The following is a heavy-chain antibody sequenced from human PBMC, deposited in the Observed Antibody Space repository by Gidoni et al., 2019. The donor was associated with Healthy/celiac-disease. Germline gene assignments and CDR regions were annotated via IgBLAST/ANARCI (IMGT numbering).Heavy chain of an antibody. J-gene: IGHJ4*02. V-gene: IGHV3-33*01. Sequence: QVQLVESGGGVVQPGRSLRLSCAASGFTFSSYGMHWVRQAPGKGLEWVAVIWYDGSNKYYADSVKGRFTISRDNSKNTLYLQMNSLRAEDTAVYYCARGNYYDSSGYVGHFDYWGQGTLVTVSS. D-gene: IGHD3-22*01. CDR3: ARGNYYDSSGYVGHFDY. CDR1: GFTFSSYG. CDR2: IWYDGSNK.